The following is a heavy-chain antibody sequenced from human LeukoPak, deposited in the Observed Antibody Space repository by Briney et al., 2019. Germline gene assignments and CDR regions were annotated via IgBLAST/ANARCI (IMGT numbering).Heavy chain of an antibody. V-gene: IGHV3-23*01. CDR3: AKGEVYGDYVDLDF. CDR1: GFTVSSNY. J-gene: IGHJ4*02. D-gene: IGHD4-17*01. CDR2: ISGGGSIT. Sequence: GGSLRLSCAASGFTVSSNYMTWVRQAPGKGLEWVSSISGGGSITYSADSVKGRFTISRDDSKNTLYLQMNSLRAEDTALYYCAKGEVYGDYVDLDFWGQGTLVSVSS.